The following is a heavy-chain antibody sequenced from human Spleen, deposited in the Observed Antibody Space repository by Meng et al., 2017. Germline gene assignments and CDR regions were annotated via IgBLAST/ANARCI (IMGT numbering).Heavy chain of an antibody. CDR3: ARDPPFDY. CDR1: GYTFTGYY. V-gene: IGHV1-2*06. Sequence: QVQVVQSGAEVKKPGASVKVSCKASGYTFTGYYVHWVRQAPGQGLEWMGRNNPKTGATTYAQKFQGRVTMTRDTSISTAYMELSGLESDDTAVYYCARDPPFDYWGQGTLVTGYS. CDR2: NNPKTGAT. J-gene: IGHJ4*02.